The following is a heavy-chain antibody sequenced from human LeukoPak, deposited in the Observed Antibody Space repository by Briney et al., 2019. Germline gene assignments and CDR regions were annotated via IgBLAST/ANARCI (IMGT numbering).Heavy chain of an antibody. CDR1: GFTFDDYG. V-gene: IGHV3-20*04. J-gene: IGHJ3*02. CDR3: AGPRRDLLSAFEI. D-gene: IGHD3-10*01. Sequence: PGGSLRLSCAASGFTFDDYGMSWVRQAPGKGLEWVSGINWNGGSTGYADSVKGRFTISRDNAKNSLYLQMNSLRAEDTAVYYCAGPRRDLLSAFEIWGQGTMVTVSS. CDR2: INWNGGST.